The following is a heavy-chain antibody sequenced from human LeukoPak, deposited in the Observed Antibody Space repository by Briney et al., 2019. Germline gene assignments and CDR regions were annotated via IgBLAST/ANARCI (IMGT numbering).Heavy chain of an antibody. J-gene: IGHJ4*02. CDR1: GFTFSSYG. Sequence: GGSLRLSCTASGFTFSSYGLTWVRQAPGKGLEWVAAISERATDTFYAGSVKGRFTISRDNSKSTLYLQMNTLRAGDTAVYYCATGKGFSYSDYWGQGILVTVSS. CDR3: ATGKGFSYSDY. V-gene: IGHV3-23*01. CDR2: ISERATDT. D-gene: IGHD5-18*01.